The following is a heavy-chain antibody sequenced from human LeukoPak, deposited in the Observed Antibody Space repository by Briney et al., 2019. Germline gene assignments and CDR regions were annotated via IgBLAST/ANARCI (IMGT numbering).Heavy chain of an antibody. Sequence: GGSLRLSCAVSGFTVSSNYMSWVRQAPGKGLERVSIIYSGGSTYYADSAKGRFTISRDNSKNTLYLQMNSLRAEDTAVYYCARLYSSGWYFDYWGQGTLVTVSS. V-gene: IGHV3-53*01. J-gene: IGHJ4*02. CDR2: IYSGGST. CDR1: GFTVSSNY. CDR3: ARLYSSGWYFDY. D-gene: IGHD6-19*01.